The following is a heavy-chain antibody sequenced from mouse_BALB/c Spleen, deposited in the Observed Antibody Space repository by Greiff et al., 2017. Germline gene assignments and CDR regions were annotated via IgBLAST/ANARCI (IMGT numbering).Heavy chain of an antibody. CDR3: ARRRGYDEGYAMDY. CDR2: IWSGGST. V-gene: IGHV2-4-1*01. J-gene: IGHJ4*01. D-gene: IGHD2-14*01. CDR1: GFSLTSYG. Sequence: VQLQESGPGLVQPSQSLSITCTVSGFSLTSYGVHWVRQSPGKGLEWLGVIWSGGSTDYNAAFISRLSISKDNSKSQVFFKMNSLQADDTAIYYCARRRGYDEGYAMDYWGQGTSVTVSS.